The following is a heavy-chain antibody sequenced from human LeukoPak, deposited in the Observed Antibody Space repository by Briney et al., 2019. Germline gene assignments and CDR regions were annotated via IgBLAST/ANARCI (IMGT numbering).Heavy chain of an antibody. CDR1: GGSISSGGYY. J-gene: IGHJ6*02. CDR2: IYHSGST. V-gene: IGHV4-30-2*01. Sequence: PSETLSLTCTVSGGSISSGGYYWSWIRQPPGKGLEWIGYIYHSGSTYYNPSLKSRVTISVDRSTNQFSLKLSSVTAADTAVYYCARLPIAVAGTFFYGMDVWGQGTTVTVSS. CDR3: ARLPIAVAGTFFYGMDV. D-gene: IGHD6-19*01.